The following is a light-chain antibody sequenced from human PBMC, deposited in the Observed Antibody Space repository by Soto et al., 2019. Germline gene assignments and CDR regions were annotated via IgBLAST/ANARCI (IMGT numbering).Light chain of an antibody. CDR2: KAS. J-gene: IGKJ1*01. Sequence: DIQMTQSPSTLSASVGDRVTITCRASQSISVWLAWYQQKAGKAPNLLIYKASRLESGVPSRFSGSGSETEFTLTISGLQPGDSATYYCQQYNSYSPTFGQGTKAEVQ. CDR3: QQYNSYSPT. V-gene: IGKV1-5*03. CDR1: QSISVW.